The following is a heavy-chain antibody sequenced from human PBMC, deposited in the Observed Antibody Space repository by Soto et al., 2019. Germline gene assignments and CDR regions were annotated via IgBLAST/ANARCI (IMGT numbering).Heavy chain of an antibody. CDR2: ISGGGDRT. J-gene: IGHJ4*02. CDR1: GFTFTSHA. Sequence: EVQLLESGGGLVQPGGSLRLSCAASGFTFTSHALSWVRQAPGRGLERVAAISGGGDRTEFADSVKGRFAISRDNSQNRIYLQLNSLRGEDTAVYYCAKSGRWYLGDYFDYWGQGTLVTVSS. V-gene: IGHV3-23*01. D-gene: IGHD6-13*01. CDR3: AKSGRWYLGDYFDY.